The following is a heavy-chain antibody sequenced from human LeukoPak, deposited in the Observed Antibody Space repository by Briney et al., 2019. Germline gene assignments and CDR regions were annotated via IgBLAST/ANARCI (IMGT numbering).Heavy chain of an antibody. Sequence: PSETLSLTCAVYGASFSYDYWSWIRQPPGKGLEWIGEINHSGSTTYNPSLKSRVTISAEKSKNQFSLKLTSVTAADTAVYYCAKGVWAPRFDPWGQGTLVTVSP. V-gene: IGHV4-34*01. CDR3: AKGVWAPRFDP. CDR1: GASFSYDY. CDR2: INHSGST. D-gene: IGHD7-27*01. J-gene: IGHJ5*02.